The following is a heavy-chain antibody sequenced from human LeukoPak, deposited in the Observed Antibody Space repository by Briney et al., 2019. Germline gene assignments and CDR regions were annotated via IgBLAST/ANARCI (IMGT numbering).Heavy chain of an antibody. CDR3: ARDRAYCGGDCYSDFDY. J-gene: IGHJ4*02. Sequence: ASVKVSCKAPGYTFTSYYMHWVRQAPGQGLEWMGIINPSGGSTSYAQKFQGRVTMTRDTSTSTVYMELSSLRSEDTAVYYCARDRAYCGGDCYSDFDYWGQGTLVTVSS. V-gene: IGHV1-46*01. CDR2: INPSGGST. CDR1: GYTFTSYY. D-gene: IGHD2-21*02.